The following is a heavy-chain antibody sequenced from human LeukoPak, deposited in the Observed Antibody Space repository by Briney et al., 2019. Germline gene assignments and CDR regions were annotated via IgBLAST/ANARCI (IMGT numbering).Heavy chain of an antibody. CDR1: GGSISSYY. V-gene: IGHV4-4*07. D-gene: IGHD3-10*01. CDR2: IYNSGST. CDR3: ARLAANYYGSGSYYRVIDY. J-gene: IGHJ4*02. Sequence: SETLSLTCTVSGGSISSYYWSWIRQPAGKGLEWIGHIYNSGSTNYNPSLKSRVTMSVDTSKNQFSLKLSSVTAADTAVYYCARLAANYYGSGSYYRVIDYWGQGTLVTVSS.